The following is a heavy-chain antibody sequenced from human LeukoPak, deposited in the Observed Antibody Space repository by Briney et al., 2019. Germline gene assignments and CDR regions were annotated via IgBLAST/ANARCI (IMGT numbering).Heavy chain of an antibody. J-gene: IGHJ4*02. D-gene: IGHD5-12*01. Sequence: GESLQIACKGSGYSFTSYWIGWVRQMPGKGLEWMGIIYPGDSETRFSPSFKGQVTISADKSVNTAYLQWSSLKASDTAMYYCARRSGYNGYFDNWGQGTLVTVSS. CDR1: GYSFTSYW. CDR3: ARRSGYNGYFDN. CDR2: IYPGDSET. V-gene: IGHV5-51*01.